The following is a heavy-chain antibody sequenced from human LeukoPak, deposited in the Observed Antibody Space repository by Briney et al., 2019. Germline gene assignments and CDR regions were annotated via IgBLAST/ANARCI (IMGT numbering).Heavy chain of an antibody. J-gene: IGHJ4*02. Sequence: PSETLSLTCTVSGGSISSGSYYWSWIRQPPGKGLEWIGEINHSGSTNYNPSLKSRVTISVDTSKNQFSLKLSSVTAADTAVYYCARVWPGIAVAAGVDYWGQGTLVTVSS. D-gene: IGHD6-19*01. V-gene: IGHV4-39*07. CDR1: GGSISSGSYY. CDR3: ARVWPGIAVAAGVDY. CDR2: INHSGST.